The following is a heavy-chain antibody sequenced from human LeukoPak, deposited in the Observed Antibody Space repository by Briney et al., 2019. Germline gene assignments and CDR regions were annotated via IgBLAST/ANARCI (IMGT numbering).Heavy chain of an antibody. CDR1: GFTFSDCY. D-gene: IGHD2-2*01. CDR2: IGGSGSDI. CDR3: ARYARLLDY. V-gene: IGHV3-11*01. J-gene: IGHJ4*02. Sequence: PGGSLRLSCAASGFTFSDCYMTWIRQAPGKGLEYISYIGGSGSDITYADSVRGRFTVSRDNAKNSLYLQMNSLRAEDTAVYYCARYARLLDYWGQGSLVTVSS.